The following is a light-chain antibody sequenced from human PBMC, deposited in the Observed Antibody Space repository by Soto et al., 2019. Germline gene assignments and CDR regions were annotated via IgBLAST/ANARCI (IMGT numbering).Light chain of an antibody. CDR2: GNS. Sequence: QSVLTQPPSVSGAPGQRVTISCTGSSSSIGAGYDVHWYQQLPGTAPKVLIYGNSNRPSGVPDRFSGSKSGTSTSLAITGLQPEDEADYYCQSYDSSLSGSVFGGGTKLTVL. V-gene: IGLV1-40*01. CDR1: SSSIGAGYD. J-gene: IGLJ2*01. CDR3: QSYDSSLSGSV.